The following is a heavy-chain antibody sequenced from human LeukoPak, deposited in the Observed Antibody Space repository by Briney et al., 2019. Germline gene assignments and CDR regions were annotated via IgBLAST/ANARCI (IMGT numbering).Heavy chain of an antibody. CDR3: ARVLGSSTSWQDWYFDL. CDR1: GGTFSSYA. Sequence: ASVKVSCKASGGTFSSYAISWVRQAPGQGLEWMGGIIPIFGTANYAQKFQGRVTITADKSTSTAYMELSSLRSEDTAVYYCARVLGSSTSWQDWYFDLWGRGTLVTVSS. V-gene: IGHV1-69*06. CDR2: IIPIFGTA. D-gene: IGHD2-2*01. J-gene: IGHJ2*01.